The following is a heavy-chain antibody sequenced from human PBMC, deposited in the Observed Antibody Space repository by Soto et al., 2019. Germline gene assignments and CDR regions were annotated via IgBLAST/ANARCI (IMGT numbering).Heavy chain of an antibody. V-gene: IGHV1-69*06. CDR3: NRGSEYDFWSGYL. CDR1: GGTSTRYA. CDR2: IVPMFGTS. J-gene: IGHJ4*02. Sequence: QERLVQSGAEVRKPGSSVKVSCKVTGGTSTRYAINWVRQAPGQGLEWMGGIVPMFGTSKYAQKFQGRVTITADTSTDIAYMELRSLRSEDTAVYYCNRGSEYDFWSGYLWGQGTLVSISS. D-gene: IGHD3-3*01.